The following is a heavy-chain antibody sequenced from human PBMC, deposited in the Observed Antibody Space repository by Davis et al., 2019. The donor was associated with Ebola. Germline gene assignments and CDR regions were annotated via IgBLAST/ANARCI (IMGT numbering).Heavy chain of an antibody. J-gene: IGHJ6*02. CDR1: GGSFSGYY. CDR2: INHSGST. V-gene: IGHV4-34*01. Sequence: MPSETLSLTCAVYGGSFSGYYWSWIRQPPGKGLEWIGEINHSGSTNYNPSLKSRVTISVDTSKNQFSLKLSSVTAADTAVYYCARVEYHYGMDVWGQGTTVTVSS. CDR3: ARVEYHYGMDV. D-gene: IGHD3-3*01.